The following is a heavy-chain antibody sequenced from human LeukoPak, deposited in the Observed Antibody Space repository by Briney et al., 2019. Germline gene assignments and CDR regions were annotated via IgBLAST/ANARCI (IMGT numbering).Heavy chain of an antibody. CDR3: ARAPSNYYDSSGYYFYYFYFDY. D-gene: IGHD3-22*01. CDR1: GGSFSGYY. V-gene: IGHV4-34*01. CDR2: INHSGST. Sequence: SETLSLTCAVYGGSFSGYYWSWIRQPPGKGLEWIGEINHSGSTNYNPSLKSRVTISVDTSKNQFSLKLSSVTAADTAVYYCARAPSNYYDSSGYYFYYFYFDYWGQGTLVTVSS. J-gene: IGHJ4*02.